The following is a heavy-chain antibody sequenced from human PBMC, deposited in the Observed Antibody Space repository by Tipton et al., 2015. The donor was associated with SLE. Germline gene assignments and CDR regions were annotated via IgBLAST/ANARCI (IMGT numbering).Heavy chain of an antibody. D-gene: IGHD6-13*01. CDR1: GGSISSGGYY. CDR2: IYYSGST. J-gene: IGHJ3*02. Sequence: TLSLTCTVSGGSISSGGYYWSWIRQPPGKGLEWIGYIYYSGSTNYNPSLKSRVTISVDTSKNQFSLKLSSVTAADTAVYYCARVQQLHAFDIWGQGTMVTVSS. V-gene: IGHV4-61*08. CDR3: ARVQQLHAFDI.